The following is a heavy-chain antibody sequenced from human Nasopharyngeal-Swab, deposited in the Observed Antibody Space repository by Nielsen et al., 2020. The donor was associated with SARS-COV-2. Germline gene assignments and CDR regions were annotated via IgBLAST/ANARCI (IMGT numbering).Heavy chain of an antibody. J-gene: IGHJ3*02. D-gene: IGHD2-8*01. V-gene: IGHV4-4*02. CDR2: IYHSGST. CDR3: ARHMLGGPTAFDI. Sequence: WISQPPGKGLEWIGEIYHSGSTNYNPSLTSRVTISVDKSKNQFSLKLRSVTAADTAVFYCARHMLGGPTAFDIWGQGTVVTVSS.